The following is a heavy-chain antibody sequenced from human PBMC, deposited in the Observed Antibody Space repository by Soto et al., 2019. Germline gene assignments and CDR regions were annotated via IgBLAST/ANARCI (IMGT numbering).Heavy chain of an antibody. Sequence: ASVKVYCKASGYTFTSYDINLVRQATGQGLEWMGWMNPNSGNTGYAQKFQGRVTMTRNTSISTAYMELSSLRSEDTAVYYCARSPKVQLELNYYYYYGMDVWGQGTTVTV. D-gene: IGHD1-1*01. CDR3: ARSPKVQLELNYYYYYGMDV. V-gene: IGHV1-8*01. CDR1: GYTFTSYD. J-gene: IGHJ6*02. CDR2: MNPNSGNT.